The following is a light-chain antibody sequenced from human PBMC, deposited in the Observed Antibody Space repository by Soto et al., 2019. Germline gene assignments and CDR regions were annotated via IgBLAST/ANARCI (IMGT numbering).Light chain of an antibody. V-gene: IGLV1-40*01. CDR3: SSFADSSVRDYV. CDR1: SSNIWAGYD. J-gene: IGLJ1*01. CDR2: GNN. Sequence: QSVLTQPPSVSGAPGQTITISCTGSSSNIWAGYDVHWYQQLPGSAPKLLIYGNNNRPSGVPDRFSGSKSGNTASLTISGLQADDEADYYCSSFADSSVRDYVFGGGTKLTVL.